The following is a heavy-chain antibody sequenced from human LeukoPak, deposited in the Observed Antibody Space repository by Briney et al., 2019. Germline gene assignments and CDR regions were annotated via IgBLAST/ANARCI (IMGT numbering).Heavy chain of an antibody. CDR3: ARIPIVTITSGGY. Sequence: GGSLRLSCAASGFTFSTYAMHWVRQAPGKGLEWVAVISYDGSNKYYADSVKGRFTISRDNSKNTLYLQMNSLRAEDTAVYYCARIPIVTITSGGYWGQGTLVTVSS. V-gene: IGHV3-30-3*01. CDR1: GFTFSTYA. CDR2: ISYDGSNK. D-gene: IGHD5-12*01. J-gene: IGHJ1*01.